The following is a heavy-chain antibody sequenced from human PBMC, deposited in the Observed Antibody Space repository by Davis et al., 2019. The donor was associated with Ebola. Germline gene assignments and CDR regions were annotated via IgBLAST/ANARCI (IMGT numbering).Heavy chain of an antibody. CDR1: GYSFTSYW. V-gene: IGHV5-51*01. CDR2: IYPGDSDT. Sequence: GESPKISCKGSGYSFTSYWIGWVRQMPGKGLEWMGIIYPGDSDTRYSPSFQGQVTISADKSISTAYLQWSSLKASDTAMYYCARSPRVIPYYYYGMDVWGQGTTVTVSS. D-gene: IGHD3-16*02. CDR3: ARSPRVIPYYYYGMDV. J-gene: IGHJ6*02.